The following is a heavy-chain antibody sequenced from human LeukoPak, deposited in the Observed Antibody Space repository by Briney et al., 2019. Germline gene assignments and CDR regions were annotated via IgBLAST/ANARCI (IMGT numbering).Heavy chain of an antibody. CDR1: GFTVSSNY. V-gene: IGHV3-66*01. CDR3: ARARWYSSGWYVACAAFDI. Sequence: GGSLRLSCAASGFTVSSNYMSWVRQAPGKGLEWVSVIYSGGSTYYADSVKGRFTISRDNSKNTLYLQMNSLRAEDTAVYYCARARWYSSGWYVACAAFDIWGQGTMVTVPS. D-gene: IGHD6-19*01. CDR2: IYSGGST. J-gene: IGHJ3*02.